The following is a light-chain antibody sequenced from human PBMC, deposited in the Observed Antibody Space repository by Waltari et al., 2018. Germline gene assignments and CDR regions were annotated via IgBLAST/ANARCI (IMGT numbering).Light chain of an antibody. J-gene: IGLJ3*02. CDR2: STN. CDR1: SGSVSTRHY. Sequence: QTVVTQEPSFSVSPGGTVTLTCGLNSGSVSTRHYPSWYQQTPGRAPRTLFYSTNTRSSGVPDRFSASILGNKAALTITGAQADDDSTYFCVLYMGSGILQFGGGTKLIVL. CDR3: VLYMGSGILQ. V-gene: IGLV8-61*01.